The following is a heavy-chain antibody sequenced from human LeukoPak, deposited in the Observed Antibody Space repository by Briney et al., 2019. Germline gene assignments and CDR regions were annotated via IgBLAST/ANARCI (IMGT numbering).Heavy chain of an antibody. D-gene: IGHD3-10*01. CDR1: GFTFSSYS. CDR3: ARDRDGSGSYYNWEYYYYGMDV. V-gene: IGHV3-21*01. Sequence: GGSLRLSCAASGFTFSSYSMNWVRQAPGKGLEWVSSISSSSSYIYYADPVKGRFTISRDNAKNSLYLQMNSLRAEDTAVYYFARDRDGSGSYYNWEYYYYGMDVWGQGTTVTVSS. J-gene: IGHJ6*02. CDR2: ISSSSSYI.